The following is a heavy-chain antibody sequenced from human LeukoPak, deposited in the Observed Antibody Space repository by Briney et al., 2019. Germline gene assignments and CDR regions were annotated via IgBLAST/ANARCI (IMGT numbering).Heavy chain of an antibody. CDR2: IIPIFGTA. J-gene: IGHJ4*02. V-gene: IGHV1-69*01. D-gene: IGHD6-19*01. Sequence: ASVKVSCKASGGTFSSYAISWVRQAPGQGLEWMGGIIPIFGTANYAQKFQGRVTITADESTGTAYMELSSLRSEDTAVYYCARGARPYSSGWYFNYWGQGTLVTVSS. CDR3: ARGARPYSSGWYFNY. CDR1: GGTFSSYA.